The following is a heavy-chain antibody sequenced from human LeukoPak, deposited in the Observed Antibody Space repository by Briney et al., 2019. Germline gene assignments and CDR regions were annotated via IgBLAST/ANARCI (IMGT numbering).Heavy chain of an antibody. D-gene: IGHD4/OR15-4a*01. CDR1: GFTFSDHY. CDR2: IYSDNT. V-gene: IGHV3-53*01. J-gene: IGHJ4*02. Sequence: PGGSLRLSCAASGFTFSDHYMSWTRQAPGKGLEWVSFIYSDNTHYSDSVKGRFTISRDNSKNTLYLQMNSLRAEDTAVYYCARRAGAYSHPYDYWGQGTQVTISS. CDR3: ARRAGAYSHPYDY.